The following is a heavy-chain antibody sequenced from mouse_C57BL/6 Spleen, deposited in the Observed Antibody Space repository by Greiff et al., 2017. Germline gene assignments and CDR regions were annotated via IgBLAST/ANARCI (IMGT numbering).Heavy chain of an antibody. Sequence: QVQLQQPGAELVRPGSSVKLSCKASGYTFTSYWMDWVKQRPGQGLEWIGNIYPSDSETHYNQKFKDKATLTVDKSPSTAYMQLSRLTSADSAVYSCARYYPCYFDVWGTGTTVTVSS. CDR2: IYPSDSET. CDR3: ARYYPCYFDV. CDR1: GYTFTSYW. V-gene: IGHV1-61*01. D-gene: IGHD1-1*01. J-gene: IGHJ1*03.